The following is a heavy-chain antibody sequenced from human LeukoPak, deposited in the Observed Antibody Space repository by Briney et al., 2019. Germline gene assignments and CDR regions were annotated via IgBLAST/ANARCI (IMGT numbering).Heavy chain of an antibody. CDR3: ASLPGIAVAGIGYFDY. Sequence: GRSLRLSCAASGFTFSSYAMHWVRQAPGKGLEWVAVISYDGSNKYYADSVKGRFTISRDNSKNTLYLQMNSLRAEDTAVYYCASLPGIAVAGIGYFDYWGQGTLVTVSS. CDR1: GFTFSSYA. D-gene: IGHD6-19*01. CDR2: ISYDGSNK. J-gene: IGHJ4*02. V-gene: IGHV3-30*04.